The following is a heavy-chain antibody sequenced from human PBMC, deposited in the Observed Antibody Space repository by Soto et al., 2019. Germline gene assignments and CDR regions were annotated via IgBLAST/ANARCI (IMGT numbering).Heavy chain of an antibody. D-gene: IGHD4-17*01. CDR1: GFTVSNHY. CDR3: AKRGTTVTTALWY. J-gene: IGHJ4*02. CDR2: IYSGGVT. V-gene: IGHV3-66*01. Sequence: EVQLVESGGGLVQPGGSLRLSCAASGFTVSNHYMCWVRQAPGKGLEWVSLIYSGGVTHYADSVRGRFTISRDNSRNTLYLQMNSLRADDPSVYYCAKRGTTVTTALWYWGQGTLVTVSS.